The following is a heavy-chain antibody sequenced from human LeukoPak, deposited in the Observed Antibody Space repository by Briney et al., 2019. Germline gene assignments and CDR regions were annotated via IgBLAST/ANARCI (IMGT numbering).Heavy chain of an antibody. CDR1: GGTFSSYA. J-gene: IGHJ4*02. D-gene: IGHD6-13*01. Sequence: ASVKVSCKASGGTFSSYAISWVRQAPGQGLEWMGRIIPILGIANYAQKFLGRVTITADKSTSTAYMELSSLRSEDTAVYYCARDTSLAAAAGNYWGQGTLVTVSS. CDR2: IIPILGIA. CDR3: ARDTSLAAAAGNY. V-gene: IGHV1-69*04.